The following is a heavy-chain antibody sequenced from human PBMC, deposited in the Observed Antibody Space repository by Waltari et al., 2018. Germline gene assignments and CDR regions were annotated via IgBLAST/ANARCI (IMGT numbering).Heavy chain of an antibody. Sequence: EVQLVEPGGGLVQPGGSLRLSCAASGFPFSIFAMSWVRQAPGKGLEWVSAISGSGGSTYYADSVKGRFTISRDNSKNTLYLQMNSLRAEDTAVYYCAKDYRGVRMVYAPHAFDIWGQGTMVTVSS. CDR2: ISGSGGST. CDR3: AKDYRGVRMVYAPHAFDI. D-gene: IGHD2-8*01. CDR1: GFPFSIFA. J-gene: IGHJ3*02. V-gene: IGHV3-23*04.